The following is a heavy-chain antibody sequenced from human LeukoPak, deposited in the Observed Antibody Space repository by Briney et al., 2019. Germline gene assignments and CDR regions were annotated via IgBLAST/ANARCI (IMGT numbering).Heavy chain of an antibody. CDR2: IYTSGST. D-gene: IGHD2-15*01. CDR1: GGSISSGSYY. V-gene: IGHV4-61*02. J-gene: IGHJ5*02. Sequence: SQTLSLTCTVSGGSISSGSYYWSWIRQPAGKGLEWIGRIYTSGSTNYNPSLKSRVTISVDTSKNQFSLKLSSVTAADTAVYYCARGLGYCSGGSCPRWFDPWGQGTLVTVSS. CDR3: ARGLGYCSGGSCPRWFDP.